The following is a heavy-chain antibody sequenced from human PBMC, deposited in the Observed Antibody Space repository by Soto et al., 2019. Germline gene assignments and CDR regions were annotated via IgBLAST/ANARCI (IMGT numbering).Heavy chain of an antibody. Sequence: QVQLQESGPGLVKPSETLSLTCNVSGGSISNYYWNWIRQPPGKRLEWIGYISDSGSTKYNPSLMSRVTISADMSKNQVSLKVKSVAAADTAIYYCAKASTYDYVWGDYRYYFEYWGQGNLVTVSS. CDR1: GGSISNYY. CDR2: ISDSGST. CDR3: AKASTYDYVWGDYRYYFEY. D-gene: IGHD3-16*02. V-gene: IGHV4-59*01. J-gene: IGHJ4*02.